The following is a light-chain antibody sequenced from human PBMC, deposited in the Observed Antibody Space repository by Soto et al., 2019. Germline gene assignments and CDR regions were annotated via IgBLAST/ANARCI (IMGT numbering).Light chain of an antibody. V-gene: IGLV2-14*01. CDR2: EVS. CDR1: SSDVGGYNY. CDR3: SSYTSSSTYV. J-gene: IGLJ1*01. Sequence: QSVLTQPRSVSGSPGQSVTISCTGTSSDVGGYNYVSWYQQHPGKAPKLMIYEVSNRPSGVSNRFSGSKSGNTASLTISGLQAEDEADYYCSSYTSSSTYVFGTGTKVTAL.